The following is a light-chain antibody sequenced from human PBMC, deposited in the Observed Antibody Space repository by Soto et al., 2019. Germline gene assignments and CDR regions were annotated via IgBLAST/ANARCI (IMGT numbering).Light chain of an antibody. J-gene: IGLJ2*01. Sequence: QSALTQPASVSGSPGQSITISCTGTSSDVGGYEYVSWYQQHPGKAPRLMIYKASNRPSGVSHRFSGSRSGNTASLTISGLQADDEADYYCAAWDDRLEDLLFGGGTKLTVL. CDR1: SSDVGGYEY. V-gene: IGLV2-14*01. CDR2: KAS. CDR3: AAWDDRLEDLL.